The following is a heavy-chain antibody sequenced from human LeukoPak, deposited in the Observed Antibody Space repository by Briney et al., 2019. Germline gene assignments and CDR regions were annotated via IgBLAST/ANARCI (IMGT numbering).Heavy chain of an antibody. CDR1: GFTFSSYG. J-gene: IGHJ6*03. Sequence: GGSLRLSCAASGFTFSSYGMHWVRQAPGKGLEWVAVIWYDGSNKYYADSVKGRFTISRDNSKNTQYLQMNSLRVEDTAVYYCAKDRSSSSLYYYYMDVWGKGTTVTVSS. CDR2: IWYDGSNK. V-gene: IGHV3-30*02. D-gene: IGHD6-13*01. CDR3: AKDRSSSSLYYYYMDV.